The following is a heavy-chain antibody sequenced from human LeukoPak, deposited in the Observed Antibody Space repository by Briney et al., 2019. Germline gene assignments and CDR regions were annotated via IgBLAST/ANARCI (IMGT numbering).Heavy chain of an antibody. V-gene: IGHV3-48*01. CDR2: ISSSSTLI. D-gene: IGHD6-13*01. CDR1: GFTFSSYN. CDR3: ARETLSSSWTYDY. Sequence: PGGSLRLSCAASGFTFSSYNMNWVRQAPGKGLEWLSYISSSSTLIYYADSVTGRFTISRDNAKNSLYLQMIGLRAEDTAVYYCARETLSSSWTYDYWGQGTLVTVSS. J-gene: IGHJ4*02.